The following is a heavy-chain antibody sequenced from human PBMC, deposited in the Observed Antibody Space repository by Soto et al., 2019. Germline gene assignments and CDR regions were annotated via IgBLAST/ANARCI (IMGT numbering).Heavy chain of an antibody. CDR3: ARDLTNCSSTSCYHYGMDV. V-gene: IGHV1-2*02. CDR2: INPNSGGT. J-gene: IGHJ6*02. D-gene: IGHD2-2*01. CDR1: GYTFTGYY. Sequence: VKVSCKASGYTFTGYYMHWVRQAPGQGLEWMGWINPNSGGTNYAQKFQGRVTMTRDTSISTAYMELSRLRSDDTAVYYCARDLTNCSSTSCYHYGMDVWGQGTTVTVSS.